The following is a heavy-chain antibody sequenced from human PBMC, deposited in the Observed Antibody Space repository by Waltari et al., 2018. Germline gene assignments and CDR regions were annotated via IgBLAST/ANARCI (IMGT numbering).Heavy chain of an antibody. Sequence: QVQLVQSGAGVKTPGASVKISCKTYGFTLTSYYIHWVRQAPGQGLEWMAIFNPGDGGYTKYAQAFEGRVTMTRDTSTNTLYMELSRLRSDDTAIYYCARESGSSGPLDYWGQGSLVTVSS. D-gene: IGHD1-26*01. CDR1: GFTLTSYY. V-gene: IGHV1-46*01. J-gene: IGHJ4*02. CDR3: ARESGSSGPLDY. CDR2: FNPGDGGYT.